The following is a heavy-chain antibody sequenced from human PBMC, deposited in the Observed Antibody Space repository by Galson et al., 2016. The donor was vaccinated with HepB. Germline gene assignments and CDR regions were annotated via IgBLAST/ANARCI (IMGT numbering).Heavy chain of an antibody. CDR3: ARGLGRVGGSPYNWFDS. CDR2: INDGGTTT. CDR1: RFTITNHW. J-gene: IGHJ5*01. V-gene: IGHV3-74*01. Sequence: SLRLSCAASRFTITNHWMHWIRQTPEKGLVWVSYINDGGTTTNYADSVKGRFTISRDNAKNTLYLQMNRLRAEDTAVYYCARGLGRVGGSPYNWFDSWGQGILVTVSS. D-gene: IGHD2-15*01.